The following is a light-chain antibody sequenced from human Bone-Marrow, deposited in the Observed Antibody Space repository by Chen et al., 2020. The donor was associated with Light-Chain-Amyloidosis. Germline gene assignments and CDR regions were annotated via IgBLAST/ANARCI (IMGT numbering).Light chain of an antibody. Sequence: QSALTQPASVSGSPGQSITIPCTGTSSDVGGDNHVSWYQHHPDKAPKLMIYEVTNRLSWVPDRFSGSKSDNTASLTISGLQTEDEADYFCSSYTITNTLVFGSGTRVTVL. CDR3: SSYTITNTLV. J-gene: IGLJ1*01. CDR2: EVT. V-gene: IGLV2-14*01. CDR1: SSDVGGDNH.